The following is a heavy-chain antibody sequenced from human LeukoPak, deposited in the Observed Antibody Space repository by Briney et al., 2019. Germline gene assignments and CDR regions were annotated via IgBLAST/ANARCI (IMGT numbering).Heavy chain of an antibody. CDR2: ISGSGGST. CDR1: GFTFSSYG. D-gene: IGHD3-10*01. J-gene: IGHJ3*02. Sequence: PGGSLRLSCAASGFTFSSYGMSWVRRAPGKGLEWASAISGSGGSTYYADSVKGRFTISRDNSKNTLYLQMNSLRAEDTAVYYCAKDLGHMVRDPYAFDIWGQGTMVTVSS. CDR3: AKDLGHMVRDPYAFDI. V-gene: IGHV3-23*01.